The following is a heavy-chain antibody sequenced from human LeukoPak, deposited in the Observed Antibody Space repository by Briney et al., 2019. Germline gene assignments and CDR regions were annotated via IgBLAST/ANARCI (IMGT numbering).Heavy chain of an antibody. CDR3: ARGGNYYGSGSYFTY. D-gene: IGHD3-10*01. CDR2: IYYSGST. Sequence: SETLSLTCTVSGGSISSGNYYWGWIRQPPGKGLEWIGSIYYSGSTYYNPSLKSRVTISVDTSKNQFSLKLSSVTAADTAVYYCARGGNYYGSGSYFTYWGQGTLVTVSS. V-gene: IGHV4-39*07. CDR1: GGSISSGNYY. J-gene: IGHJ4*02.